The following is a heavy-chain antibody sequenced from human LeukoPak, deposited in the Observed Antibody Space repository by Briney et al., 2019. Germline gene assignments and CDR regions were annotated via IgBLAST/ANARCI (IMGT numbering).Heavy chain of an antibody. CDR3: ARPRTGPQGGFHCGGDCYLDY. Sequence: GASVKVSCEASGYTFTSYYMHWVRQAPGQGLEWMGIINPSGGSTSYAQKFQGRVTMTRDTSTSTAYMELSSLRSEDTAVYYCARPRTGPQGGFHCGGDCYLDYWGQGTLVTVSS. J-gene: IGHJ4*02. CDR1: GYTFTSYY. V-gene: IGHV1-46*01. CDR2: INPSGGST. D-gene: IGHD2-21*01.